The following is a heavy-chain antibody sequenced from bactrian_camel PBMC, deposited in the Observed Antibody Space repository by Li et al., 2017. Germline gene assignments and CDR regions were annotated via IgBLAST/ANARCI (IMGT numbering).Heavy chain of an antibody. J-gene: IGHJ4*01. CDR3: AKALGGGSYYTGEYGY. V-gene: IGHV3S40*01. CDR1: GFSISTYG. Sequence: VQLVESGGGLVQPGGSLRLSCAASGFSISTYGMSWVRQAPGKGLEWVSGIVRRGLSTYYADSVKDRFTMSRDNAKNMLYLQMNNLKSEDTALYYCAKALGGGSYYTGEYGYWGQGTQVTVS. D-gene: IGHD2*01. CDR2: IVRRGLST.